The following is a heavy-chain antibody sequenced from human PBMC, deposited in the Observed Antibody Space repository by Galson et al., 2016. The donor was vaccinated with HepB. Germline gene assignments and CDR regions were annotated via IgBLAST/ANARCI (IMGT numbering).Heavy chain of an antibody. CDR2: ISPYNGNT. V-gene: IGHV1-18*01. CDR3: ATKPRYCSGENCYYYGMDV. D-gene: IGHD2-15*01. Sequence: LEWMGWISPYNGNTNYAQNLQGRVTLTTDTFTSTAYMELSSLRPEDTAVYYCATKPRYCSGENCYYYGMDVWGQGTTVTVTS. J-gene: IGHJ6*02.